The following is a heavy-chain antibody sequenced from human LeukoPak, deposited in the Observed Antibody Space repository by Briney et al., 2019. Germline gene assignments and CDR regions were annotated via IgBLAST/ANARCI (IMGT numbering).Heavy chain of an antibody. V-gene: IGHV3-23*01. CDR3: AKVRYDSSGYSDY. CDR2: ISGSGGST. D-gene: IGHD3-22*01. J-gene: IGHJ4*02. CDR1: GFTFSSYA. Sequence: GGSLRLSCAASGFTFSSYAMSWVRQAPGKGLEWVSAISGSGGSTYYADSVKGRFTISRDNSKNTLYLQMNSLRAEDTAVCYCAKVRYDSSGYSDYWGQGTPVTVSS.